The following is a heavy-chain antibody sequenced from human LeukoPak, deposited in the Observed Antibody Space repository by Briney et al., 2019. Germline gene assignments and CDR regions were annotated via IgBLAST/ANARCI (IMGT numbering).Heavy chain of an antibody. CDR2: INPNSGGT. D-gene: IGHD6-13*01. V-gene: IGHV1-2*04. Sequence: GASVKVSCKASGYTFTGYYMHWVRQAPGQGLERMGWINPNSGGTNYAQKFQGWVTMTRDTSISTAYMELSRLRSDDTAVYYCARGGSSWYPNWFDPWGQGTLVTVSS. J-gene: IGHJ5*02. CDR3: ARGGSSWYPNWFDP. CDR1: GYTFTGYY.